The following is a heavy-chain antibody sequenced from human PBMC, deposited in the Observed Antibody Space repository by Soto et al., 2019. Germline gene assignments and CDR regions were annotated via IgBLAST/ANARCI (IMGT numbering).Heavy chain of an antibody. Sequence: ASVKVSCKASGYTLTSYAMHWVRQAPGQRLEWMGWINAGNGNTKYPQKFQGRVTITRDTSASTAYMELSSLRSEDTAVYYCARAEYDFWSGYYTPFDYWGQGTLVTVSS. V-gene: IGHV1-3*01. CDR1: GYTLTSYA. J-gene: IGHJ4*02. CDR2: INAGNGNT. CDR3: ARAEYDFWSGYYTPFDY. D-gene: IGHD3-3*01.